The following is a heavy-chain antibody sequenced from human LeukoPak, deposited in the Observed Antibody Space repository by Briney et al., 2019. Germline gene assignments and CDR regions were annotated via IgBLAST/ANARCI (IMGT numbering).Heavy chain of an antibody. CDR2: IKQDGSEE. D-gene: IGHD2-15*01. J-gene: IGHJ4*02. Sequence: GGSLRLSCAASGFTFNMFWMTWVRQAPGKGLEWVANIKQDGSEENYGDSVKGRFTISRDNAKNSLYLQMNSLRAEDTAVYYCAKDEGSGTWHYWGRGTLVTVSS. CDR3: AKDEGSGTWHY. CDR1: GFTFNMFW. V-gene: IGHV3-7*03.